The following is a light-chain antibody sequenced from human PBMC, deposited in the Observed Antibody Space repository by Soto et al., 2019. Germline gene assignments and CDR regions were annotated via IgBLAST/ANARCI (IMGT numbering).Light chain of an antibody. CDR1: QTISTY. CDR3: QQSLGIPYT. CDR2: AAS. Sequence: DIQMTQSPSSLSASVGDRVTITCRARQTISTYLNWYQQKPGKAPKLLIYAASTLQSGVPSRFSGSGSGTDFTLTINSLQPEDFATYYCQQSLGIPYTFGQGTKLEIQ. J-gene: IGKJ2*01. V-gene: IGKV1-39*01.